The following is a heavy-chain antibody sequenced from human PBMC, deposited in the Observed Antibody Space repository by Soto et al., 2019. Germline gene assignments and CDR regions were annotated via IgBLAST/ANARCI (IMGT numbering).Heavy chain of an antibody. CDR2: IYYSGSN. CDR1: GGSISSGGYY. Sequence: QVQLQESGPGLVKPSQTLSLTCTVSGGSISSGGYYWSWSRQHPGKGLEWIGYIYYSGSNYYNPSLQSRVTISVDTSKNQFSLKLSSVTAADTAVYYCARFDDFNGKRFDYWGQGTLVTVSS. J-gene: IGHJ4*02. D-gene: IGHD3-3*01. V-gene: IGHV4-31*03. CDR3: ARFDDFNGKRFDY.